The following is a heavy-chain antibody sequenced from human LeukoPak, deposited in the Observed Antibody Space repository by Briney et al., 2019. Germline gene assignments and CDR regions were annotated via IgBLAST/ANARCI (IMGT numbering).Heavy chain of an antibody. D-gene: IGHD6-13*01. CDR1: GGSISSYY. V-gene: IGHV4-59*01. CDR3: ARDPGIAAAGTHWFDP. J-gene: IGHJ5*02. Sequence: SETLSLTCTVSGGSISSYYWSWIRQPPGKGLEWIGYIYYSGSTNYNPSLKSRVTISVDTSKNQFSLKLSSVTAADTAVYYCARDPGIAAAGTHWFDPWGQGTLVTVSS. CDR2: IYYSGST.